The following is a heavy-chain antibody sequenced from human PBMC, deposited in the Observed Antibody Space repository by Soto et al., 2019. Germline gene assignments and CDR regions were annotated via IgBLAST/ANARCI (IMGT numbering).Heavy chain of an antibody. J-gene: IGHJ4*02. CDR2: ISYDGSNK. Sequence: PGGSLRLSCAASGFTFSSYGMHWVRQAPGKGLEWVAVISYDGSNKYYADSVKGRFTISRDNSKNTLYLQMNSLRAEDTAVYYCAKDLGSGWYGGRDYWGQGTLVTVSS. D-gene: IGHD6-19*01. V-gene: IGHV3-30*18. CDR1: GFTFSSYG. CDR3: AKDLGSGWYGGRDY.